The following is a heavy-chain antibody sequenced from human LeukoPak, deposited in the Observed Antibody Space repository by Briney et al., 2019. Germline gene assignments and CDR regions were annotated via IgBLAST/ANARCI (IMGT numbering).Heavy chain of an antibody. Sequence: GRSLRLSCAASGFSFSYYAMHWVRQAPGKGLEWVAVISNNGTNKYYADSVKGRFTISRDNSKNTLYLQMNSLRAEDTAMYYCARSTGDCSGGTCYSDFDCWGQGTLVTVSS. D-gene: IGHD2-15*01. CDR3: ARSTGDCSGGTCYSDFDC. CDR2: ISNNGTNK. V-gene: IGHV3-30*01. CDR1: GFSFSYYA. J-gene: IGHJ4*02.